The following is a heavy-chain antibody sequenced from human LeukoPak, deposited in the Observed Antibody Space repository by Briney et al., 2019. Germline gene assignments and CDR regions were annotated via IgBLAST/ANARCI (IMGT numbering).Heavy chain of an antibody. Sequence: GGSLRLSCAASGFSFSSYGMHWVRQAPGKGLEWVAFIRYDGSNKYYADSVKGRFTISRDNSKNTLYLQMNSLRAEDTAVYYCAKEGSQLLWFGELFNYFDYWGQGTLVTVSS. CDR2: IRYDGSNK. D-gene: IGHD3-10*01. CDR1: GFSFSSYG. V-gene: IGHV3-30*02. CDR3: AKEGSQLLWFGELFNYFDY. J-gene: IGHJ4*02.